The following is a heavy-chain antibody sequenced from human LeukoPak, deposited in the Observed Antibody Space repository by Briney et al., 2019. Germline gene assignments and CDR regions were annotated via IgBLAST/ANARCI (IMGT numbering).Heavy chain of an antibody. D-gene: IGHD6-13*01. CDR3: ARVDGGSSWYSTGYYYYYGMDV. J-gene: IGHJ6*02. CDR2: ISYDGSNK. CDR1: GNYW. V-gene: IGHV3-30*03. Sequence: GGSLRLSCAASGNYWMHWVRQVPGKGLVWVAVISYDGSNKYYADSVKGRFTISRDNSKNTLYLQMNSLRAEDTAVYYCARVDGGSSWYSTGYYYYYGMDVWGQGTTVTVSS.